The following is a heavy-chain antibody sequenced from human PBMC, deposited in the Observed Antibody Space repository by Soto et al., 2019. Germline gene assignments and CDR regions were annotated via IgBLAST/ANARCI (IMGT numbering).Heavy chain of an antibody. V-gene: IGHV4-31*03. CDR2: IYYSGST. CDR3: ASVCLGYCSSTSWPGGFGP. D-gene: IGHD2-2*01. CDR1: GGSISSGGYY. Sequence: SQTLSLTCTVSGGSISSGGYYWSWIRQHPGKGLEWIGYIYYSGSTYYNPSLKSRVTISVDTSKNQFSLKLSSVTAADTAVYYCASVCLGYCSSTSWPGGFGPWGQGTLVTVSS. J-gene: IGHJ5*02.